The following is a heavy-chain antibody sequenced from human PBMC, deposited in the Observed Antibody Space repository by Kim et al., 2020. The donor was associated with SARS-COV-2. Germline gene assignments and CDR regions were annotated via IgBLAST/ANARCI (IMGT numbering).Heavy chain of an antibody. CDR2: IYYSGST. D-gene: IGHD4-17*01. Sequence: SETLSLTCTVSGGSISSSSYYWGWIRQPPGKGLEWIGSIYYSGSTYYNPSLKSRVTISVDTSKNQFSLKLSSVTAADTAMYYCARPDYGDPVGYFDYWGQGTLVTVSS. J-gene: IGHJ4*02. V-gene: IGHV4-39*01. CDR1: GGSISSSSYY. CDR3: ARPDYGDPVGYFDY.